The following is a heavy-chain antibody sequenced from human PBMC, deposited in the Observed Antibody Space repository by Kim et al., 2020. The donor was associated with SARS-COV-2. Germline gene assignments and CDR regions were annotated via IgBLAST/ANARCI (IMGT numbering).Heavy chain of an antibody. CDR2: FDPEDGET. V-gene: IGHV1-24*01. CDR1: GYTLTELS. Sequence: ASVKVSCKVSGYTLTELSMHWVRQAPGKGLEWMGGFDPEDGETIYAQKFQGRVTMTEDTSTDTAYMELSSLRSEDTAGYYCATGFAXEVVIVFDYWGQGTXVTVSS. D-gene: IGHD3-22*01. J-gene: IGHJ4*02. CDR3: ATGFAXEVVIVFDY.